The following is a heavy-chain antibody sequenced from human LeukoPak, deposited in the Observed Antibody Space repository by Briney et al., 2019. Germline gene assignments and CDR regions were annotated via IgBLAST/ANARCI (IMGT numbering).Heavy chain of an antibody. CDR1: GYTFTSYG. J-gene: IGHJ5*02. CDR2: ISAYNGNT. V-gene: IGHV1-18*01. Sequence: GASVKVSCKASGYTFTSYGISWVRQAPGQGLEWMGWISAYNGNTNYAQKLQGRVTMTTDTSTSTAYMELRSLRSDDTAVYYCARAHRYPGIAAAGNGFWFDPWGQGTLVTVSS. D-gene: IGHD6-13*01. CDR3: ARAHRYPGIAAAGNGFWFDP.